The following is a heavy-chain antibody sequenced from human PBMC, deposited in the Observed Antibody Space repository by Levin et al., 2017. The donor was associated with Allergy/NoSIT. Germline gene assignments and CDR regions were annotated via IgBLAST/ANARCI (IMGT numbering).Heavy chain of an antibody. D-gene: IGHD2-8*01. CDR3: ARLGTSDNFYYYIEV. J-gene: IGHJ6*03. CDR2: IHYSGST. V-gene: IGHV4-59*08. Sequence: PSETLSLTRTVSGGSISGYYWSWIRQPPGKGLEWIGYIHYSGSTSYNPSLTSRLTISIDTSTNQFSLKLNSVTAADTAVYYCARLGTSDNFYYYIEVWGKGTTVTVSS. CDR1: GGSISGYY.